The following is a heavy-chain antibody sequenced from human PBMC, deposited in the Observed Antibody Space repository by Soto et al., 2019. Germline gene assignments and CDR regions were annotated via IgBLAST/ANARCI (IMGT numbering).Heavy chain of an antibody. J-gene: IGHJ6*02. CDR2: INPSGGST. Sequence: ASVKVSCKASGYTFTSYYMHWVRQAPGQGLEWMGIINPSGGSTSYAQKFQGRVTMTRDTSTSTVYMELSSLRSEDTAVCYCARDGLVVVAASFYYYYGMDVWGQGTTVTVSS. CDR1: GYTFTSYY. V-gene: IGHV1-46*01. D-gene: IGHD2-15*01. CDR3: ARDGLVVVAASFYYYYGMDV.